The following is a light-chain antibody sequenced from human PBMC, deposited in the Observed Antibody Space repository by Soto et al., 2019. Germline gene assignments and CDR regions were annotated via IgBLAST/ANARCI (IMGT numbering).Light chain of an antibody. CDR3: QSYDSSLSAF. J-gene: IGLJ1*01. CDR1: SSNIGAGYD. CDR2: SNS. V-gene: IGLV1-40*01. Sequence: QSVLTQPPSVSGAPGQRVTISCTGSSSNIGAGYDVHWYQQLPGTAPKLLIYSNSNRPSGVPDRFSGSKSGTSASLAITGLQAEDEADYYCQSYDSSLSAFFGTGTKLTVL.